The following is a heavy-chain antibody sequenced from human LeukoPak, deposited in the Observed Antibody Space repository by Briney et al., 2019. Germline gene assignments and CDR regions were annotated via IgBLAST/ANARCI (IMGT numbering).Heavy chain of an antibody. CDR1: VYTFTVYH. Sequence: ASVKVSFKASVYTFTVYHMHCERQAPGQGLEWMGLINPNNGDTDSPQRFQGRVTMTRDTSVTTVYMELTRLRSDDTAVYYCARDRGALDAFDIWGQGTMVTVSS. J-gene: IGHJ3*02. CDR3: ARDRGALDAFDI. CDR2: INPNNGDT. V-gene: IGHV1-2*02. D-gene: IGHD3-10*01.